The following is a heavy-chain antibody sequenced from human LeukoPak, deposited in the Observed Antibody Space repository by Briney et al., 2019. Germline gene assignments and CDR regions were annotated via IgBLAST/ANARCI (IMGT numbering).Heavy chain of an antibody. J-gene: IGHJ5*02. Sequence: SETLSLTCTVSGGSISSYYWSWIRQPAGKGLEWIGRIYTSGSTNYNPSLKSRVTMSVDTSKNQFSLKLSSVTAADTAVYYCARDSSGWTASWFDPWGQGTLVTVPS. CDR2: IYTSGST. V-gene: IGHV4-4*07. CDR1: GGSISSYY. D-gene: IGHD6-19*01. CDR3: ARDSSGWTASWFDP.